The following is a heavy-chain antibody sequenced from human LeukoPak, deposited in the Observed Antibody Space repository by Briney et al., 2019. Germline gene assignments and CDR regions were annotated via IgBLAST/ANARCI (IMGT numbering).Heavy chain of an antibody. J-gene: IGHJ4*02. CDR2: IRYDGSNK. D-gene: IGHD1-26*01. CDR1: GFTFSSYG. V-gene: IGHV3-30*02. CDR3: AKLIMGLWELPHNTQLHDY. Sequence: PGGSLRLSCAASGFTFSSYGMHWVRQAPGKGLEWVAFIRYDGSNKYYADSVKGRFTISRDNSRNTLYLQMNSLRAEDTAVYYCAKLIMGLWELPHNTQLHDYWGQGTLVTVSS.